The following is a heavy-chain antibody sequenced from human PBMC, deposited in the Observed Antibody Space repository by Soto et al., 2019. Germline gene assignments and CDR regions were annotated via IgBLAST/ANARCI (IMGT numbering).Heavy chain of an antibody. D-gene: IGHD6-19*01. Sequence: GGSLRLSCAASGFTFSSYAMSWVSQAPGKGLEWVSAISGSGGSTYYADSVKGRFTISRDNSKNTLYLQMNSLRAEDTAVYYCAKDKTGIAVAGGRGYFDYWGQGTLVTVYS. V-gene: IGHV3-23*01. CDR1: GFTFSSYA. CDR3: AKDKTGIAVAGGRGYFDY. J-gene: IGHJ4*02. CDR2: ISGSGGST.